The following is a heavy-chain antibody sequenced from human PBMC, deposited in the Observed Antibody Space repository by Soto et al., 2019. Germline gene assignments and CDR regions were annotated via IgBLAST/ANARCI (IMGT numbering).Heavy chain of an antibody. J-gene: IGHJ4*02. CDR1: GFTFSSYW. V-gene: IGHV3-7*03. Sequence: EVQLVESGGGLVQPGGSLRLSCAASGFTFSSYWMSWVRQAPGKGLEWVANIKQDGSEKYYVDSVKGRFTISRDNAKNSLYLQMNSLRAEDTAVYYCARDFGVVVVAATPSWGHYWGQGTLVTVSS. CDR2: IKQDGSEK. CDR3: ARDFGVVVVAATPSWGHY. D-gene: IGHD2-15*01.